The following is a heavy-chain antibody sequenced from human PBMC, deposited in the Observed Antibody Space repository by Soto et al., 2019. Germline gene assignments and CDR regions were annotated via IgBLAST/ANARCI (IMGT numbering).Heavy chain of an antibody. CDR1: GGSINGGTYF. Sequence: QLQLQESGPGLVKPSETLSLTCTVSGGSINGGTYFWGWIRQPPGKGLEWIGSINYSGRTNYNPSLKSRVTVYADTSKNQFSLKLRSVTATDTAVYYCARHTPHATFGVPTPYFDHWGQGTLVSVSS. J-gene: IGHJ4*02. V-gene: IGHV4-39*01. CDR3: ARHTPHATFGVPTPYFDH. D-gene: IGHD3-3*01. CDR2: INYSGRT.